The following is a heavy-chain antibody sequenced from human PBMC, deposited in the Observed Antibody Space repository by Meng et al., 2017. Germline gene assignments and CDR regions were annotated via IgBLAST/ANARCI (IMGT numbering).Heavy chain of an antibody. V-gene: IGHV4-31*03. D-gene: IGHD5-24*01. CDR3: ASRRLGLQH. J-gene: IGHJ1*01. CDR1: GGSISSGGYY. CDR2: IYYRGST. Sequence: LQTHGQGSAQPSHALSPPSTVSGGSISSGGYYWSWIRQHPGKGLEWIGYIYYRGSTYYNPSLKSRVTISVDMSKNQFSLKLSYVTAEDTAVYSCASRRLGLQHWGQGTLVTVSS.